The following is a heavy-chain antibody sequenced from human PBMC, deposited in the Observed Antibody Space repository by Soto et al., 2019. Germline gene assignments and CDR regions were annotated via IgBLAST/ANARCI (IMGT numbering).Heavy chain of an antibody. CDR3: AREEYYYGSGAFFDY. D-gene: IGHD3-10*01. V-gene: IGHV1-69*08. CDR1: GGTFSSYT. CDR2: IIPILGIA. Sequence: QVQLVQSGAEVKKPGSSVKVSCKASGGTFSSYTISWVRQAPGQGLEWMGRIIPILGIANYAQKFQGRVTITADKSTSTAYMELSSLSSEDTAVYYCAREEYYYGSGAFFDYWGQETLVTVSS. J-gene: IGHJ4*02.